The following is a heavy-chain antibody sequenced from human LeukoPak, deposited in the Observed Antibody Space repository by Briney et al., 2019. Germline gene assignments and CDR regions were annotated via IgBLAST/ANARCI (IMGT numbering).Heavy chain of an antibody. CDR2: IIPIFGTA. Sequence: SVKVSCKASGGTFSSYAISWVRQAPGQGLEWMGGIIPIFGTANYAQKFQGRVTITADESTSTAYMELSSLRSEDTAVYYCARDRVYYGSGSYFDYWGQGTLVTVSS. D-gene: IGHD3-10*01. CDR3: ARDRVYYGSGSYFDY. CDR1: GGTFSSYA. J-gene: IGHJ4*02. V-gene: IGHV1-69*13.